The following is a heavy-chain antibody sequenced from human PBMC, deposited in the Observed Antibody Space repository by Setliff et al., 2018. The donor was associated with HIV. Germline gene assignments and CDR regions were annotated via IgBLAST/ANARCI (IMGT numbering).Heavy chain of an antibody. V-gene: IGHV4-59*01. CDR2: IHYSGST. CDR1: GGSISSYY. CDR3: ARNRDYYDSSGYYSYYFDY. Sequence: PSETLSLTCTVSGGSISSYYWSWIRQPPGKGLEWIGYIHYSGSTNYNPSLKSRVTISVDTSKNQFSLKLSSVTAADTAVYYCARNRDYYDSSGYYSYYFDYWGQGTLVTVSS. J-gene: IGHJ4*02. D-gene: IGHD3-22*01.